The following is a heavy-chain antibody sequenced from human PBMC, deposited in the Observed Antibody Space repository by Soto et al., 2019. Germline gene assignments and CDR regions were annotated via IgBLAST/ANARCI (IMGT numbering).Heavy chain of an antibody. CDR2: IIPIFGTA. CDR3: ARDRRAQGDTYYYYGMDV. J-gene: IGHJ6*02. D-gene: IGHD3-16*01. CDR1: GGTFSSYA. V-gene: IGHV1-69*13. Sequence: SEKVSCKASGGTFSSYAISWVRQAPGQGLEWMGGIIPIFGTANYAQKFQGRVTITADESTSTAYMELSSLRSEDTAVYYCARDRRAQGDTYYYYGMDVWGQGTTVTVSS.